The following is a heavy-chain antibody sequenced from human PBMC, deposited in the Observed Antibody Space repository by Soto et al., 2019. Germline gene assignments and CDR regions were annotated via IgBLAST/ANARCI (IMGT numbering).Heavy chain of an antibody. CDR3: ARESYYGSGATVVAY. CDR2: IYYSGTT. J-gene: IGHJ4*02. Sequence: QVQLQESGPGLVRPSETLSLTCTVSGGSIRGYYWSWIRQPPGKGLDWIGYIYYSGTTNYNPSLKSRVTMSVDTSKNQFSLKVNSVTAADTAVYYCARESYYGSGATVVAYWGQGTLVTVSS. V-gene: IGHV4-59*01. D-gene: IGHD3-10*01. CDR1: GGSIRGYY.